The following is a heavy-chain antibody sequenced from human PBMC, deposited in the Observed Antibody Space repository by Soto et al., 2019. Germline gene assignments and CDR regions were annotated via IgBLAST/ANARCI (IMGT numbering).Heavy chain of an antibody. CDR1: TGSTNSFD. D-gene: IGHD1-1*01. CDR3: ARSRDSYNLNPFDQ. J-gene: IGHJ4*02. Sequence: QVQLQVSGPGLVKPSATLSLSCTVSTGSTNSFDWSWIRQPPGKGLEWIGYFFYTGSTNHNPSLKSRVTISLDMSSSQFSLSLSSVTAADTAMYYCARSRDSYNLNPFDQCGQGLLVTVSS. CDR2: FFYTGST. V-gene: IGHV4-59*01.